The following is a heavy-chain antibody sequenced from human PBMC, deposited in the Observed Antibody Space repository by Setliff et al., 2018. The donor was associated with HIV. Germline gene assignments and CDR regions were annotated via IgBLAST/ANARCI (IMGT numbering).Heavy chain of an antibody. Sequence: ASVKVSCKPSGYTFTTYGLSWVRQAPGQGLEWMGWISTYSDETSSSQNLQGRLTMTTDTSTSTAYMELSSLRFDDTAVYYCARDVEHMMDVWGQGTTVTVSS. CDR1: GYTFTTYG. CDR3: ARDVEHMMDV. CDR2: ISTYSDET. J-gene: IGHJ6*02. V-gene: IGHV1-18*01.